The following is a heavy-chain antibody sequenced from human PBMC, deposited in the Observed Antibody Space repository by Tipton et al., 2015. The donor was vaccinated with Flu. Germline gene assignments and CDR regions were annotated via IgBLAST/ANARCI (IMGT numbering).Heavy chain of an antibody. J-gene: IGHJ5*02. CDR2: IYTSGST. CDR3: ARDFYDSSGYPRFDP. CDR1: GGSISSYY. Sequence: TLSLTCTVSGGSISSYYWSWIRQPAGKGLEWIGRIYTSGSTNYNPSLKSRVTMSVDTSKNQFSLKLSSVTAADTAVYYCARDFYDSSGYPRFDPWGQGTLVTVSS. V-gene: IGHV4-4*07. D-gene: IGHD3-22*01.